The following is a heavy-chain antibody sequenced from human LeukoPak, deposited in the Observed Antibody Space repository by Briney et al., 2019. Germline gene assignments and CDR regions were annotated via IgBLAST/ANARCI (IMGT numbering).Heavy chain of an antibody. CDR1: GGSFSGYY. CDR3: ARAGFSNGGDFDY. V-gene: IGHV4-34*01. J-gene: IGHJ4*02. CDR2: ISHSGST. D-gene: IGHD6-25*01. Sequence: SETLSLTCAVYGGSFSGYYWSWIRQPPGKGLEWIGEISHSGSTNYNPSLKSRVTISVDTSKNQFSLKLSSVTAADTAVYYCARAGFSNGGDFDYWGQGTLVTVSS.